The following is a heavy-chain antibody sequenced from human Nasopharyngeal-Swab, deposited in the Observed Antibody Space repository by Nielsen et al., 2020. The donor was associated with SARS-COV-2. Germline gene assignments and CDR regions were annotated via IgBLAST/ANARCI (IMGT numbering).Heavy chain of an antibody. CDR2: ISGSGGST. CDR1: GFTFSSYA. V-gene: IGHV3-23*01. Sequence: GGSLRLSCAASGFTFSSYAMSWVRQAPGKGLEWVSAISGSGGSTYYADSVKGRFIISRDNSKNTLYLQMNSLRAEDTAVYYCAKDTALYLAFDIWGQGTMVTVS. CDR3: AKDTALYLAFDI. J-gene: IGHJ3*02. D-gene: IGHD3-9*01.